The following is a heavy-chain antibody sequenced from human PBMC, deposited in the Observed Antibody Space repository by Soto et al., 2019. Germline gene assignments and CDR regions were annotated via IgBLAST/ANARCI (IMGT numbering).Heavy chain of an antibody. CDR2: ISSSSSYI. V-gene: IGHV3-21*01. D-gene: IGHD6-6*01. CDR3: AREGYSSSFSFDY. Sequence: GGSLRLSCAASGFTFSSYSMNWVRQAPGKGLEWVSSISSSSSYIYYADLVKGRFTISRDNAKNSLYLQMNSLRAEDTAVYYCAREGYSSSFSFDYWGQGTLVTVSS. CDR1: GFTFSSYS. J-gene: IGHJ4*02.